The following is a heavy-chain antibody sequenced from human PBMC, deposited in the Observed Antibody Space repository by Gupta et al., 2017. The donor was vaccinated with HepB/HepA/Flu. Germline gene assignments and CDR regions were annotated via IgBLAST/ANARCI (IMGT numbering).Heavy chain of an antibody. V-gene: IGHV3-49*04. D-gene: IGHD2-15*01. CDR1: GFTFGDYA. CDR2: IRRNVHGGTA. Sequence: GQPGRSLRLSCTASGFTFGDYAMSWVRQAPGKGLEWVGFIRRNVHGGTAEYAASVEGRFTISRDDSKNIAYLQMNSLRTEDTAVYFCTRDLLVEKGWHYYHYGMDVWGQGTTVTVSS. CDR3: TRDLLVEKGWHYYHYGMDV. J-gene: IGHJ6*02.